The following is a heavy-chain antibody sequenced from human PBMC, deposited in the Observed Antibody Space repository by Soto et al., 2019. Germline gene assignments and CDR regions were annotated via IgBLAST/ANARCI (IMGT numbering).Heavy chain of an antibody. CDR2: ISGSGGST. J-gene: IGHJ6*02. V-gene: IGHV3-23*01. D-gene: IGHD3-9*01. Sequence: GGSLRLSCAASGFTFSSYAMSWVRQAPGKGLEWVSAISGSGGSTYYADSVKGRFTISRDKSKNTLYLQMNSLRAEDTAVYYCAKATDLRYFDLLSGYYYGMDVWGQGTTVTVSS. CDR3: AKATDLRYFDLLSGYYYGMDV. CDR1: GFTFSSYA.